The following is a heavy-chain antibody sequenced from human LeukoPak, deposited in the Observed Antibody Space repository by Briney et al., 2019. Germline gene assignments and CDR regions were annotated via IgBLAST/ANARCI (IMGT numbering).Heavy chain of an antibody. CDR3: ARRYCSSTSCLIDY. D-gene: IGHD2-2*01. J-gene: IGHJ4*02. Sequence: PGGSLRLSCAASGFTFSSYEKNWVRQAPGKGLEWVSYISSSGTTIYYADSVKGRFTISRDNAKNSLYLQMNSLRAEDTAVYYCARRYCSSTSCLIDYWGQGTLVTVSS. CDR2: ISSSGTTI. V-gene: IGHV3-48*03. CDR1: GFTFSSYE.